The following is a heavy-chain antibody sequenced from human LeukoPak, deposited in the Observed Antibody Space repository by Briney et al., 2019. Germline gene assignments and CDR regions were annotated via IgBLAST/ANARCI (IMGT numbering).Heavy chain of an antibody. D-gene: IGHD5-24*01. CDR1: GSTFTSYW. V-gene: IGHV5-51*01. CDR2: IYPGDSDT. Sequence: GESLKISCKGSGSTFTSYWIDWARQMPGKGLEWMGIIYPGDSDTRYSPSFQGQVTISADKSITTAYLQWSSLKASDTAMYYCARQGDGYINNYFDPWGQGTLVTVSS. CDR3: ARQGDGYINNYFDP. J-gene: IGHJ5*02.